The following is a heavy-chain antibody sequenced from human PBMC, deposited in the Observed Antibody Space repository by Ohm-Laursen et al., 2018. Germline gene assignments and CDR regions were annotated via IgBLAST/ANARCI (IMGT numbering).Heavy chain of an antibody. CDR1: NDSFDEAF. J-gene: IGHJ4*02. Sequence: GTLSLTCTVSNDSFDEAFWSWIRQPAGKGLEWIGRVFPVGATNYNPSLKGRLTMSINRSKKQFSLRLTSVTAADPAVYYCTNSLGGAHWGPGILVTVSS. CDR3: TNSLGGAH. V-gene: IGHV4-4*07. CDR2: VFPVGAT.